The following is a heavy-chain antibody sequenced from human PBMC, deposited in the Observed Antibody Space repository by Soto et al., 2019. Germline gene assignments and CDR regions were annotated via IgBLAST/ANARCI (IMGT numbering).Heavy chain of an antibody. Sequence: SGPTLVNPTEPLTLTCTVSGFSLSNARMGVNWIRQPPGKALEWLAHIFSNDEKSYSTSLNNRLTISKDTSKSQVVLSMTNMDPVDTATYYCALIVRADFWSGYFRYFYYYMDVWGKGTTVTVSS. D-gene: IGHD3-3*01. CDR3: ALIVRADFWSGYFRYFYYYMDV. CDR1: GFSLSNARMG. CDR2: IFSNDEK. J-gene: IGHJ6*03. V-gene: IGHV2-26*01.